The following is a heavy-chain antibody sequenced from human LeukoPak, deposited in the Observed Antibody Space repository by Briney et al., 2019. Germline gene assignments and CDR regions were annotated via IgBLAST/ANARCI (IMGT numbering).Heavy chain of an antibody. Sequence: GGSLRLSCAASGFTFCSYAMHWVRQAPGKGLEYVSAISSNGGSTYYANSVKGRFTISRDNSKITLYLQMGSLRAEDMAVYYCARGMDSSSWYPPGFDPWGQGTLVTASS. V-gene: IGHV3-64*01. CDR3: ARGMDSSSWYPPGFDP. J-gene: IGHJ5*02. CDR2: ISSNGGST. CDR1: GFTFCSYA. D-gene: IGHD6-13*01.